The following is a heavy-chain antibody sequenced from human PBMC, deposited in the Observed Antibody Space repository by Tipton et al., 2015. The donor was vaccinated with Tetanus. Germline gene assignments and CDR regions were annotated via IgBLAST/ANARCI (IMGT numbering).Heavy chain of an antibody. CDR2: VYYSGSA. Sequence: TLSLTCTVSGGSIRSSSYYWGWIRQPPGKGLEWIGYVYYSGSATYNPSLKRRVVISVDTSKDQFSLKMNSVTAADTAVYYCARVGNTMIGGQATRFDYWGPGALVTVSS. V-gene: IGHV4-39*07. D-gene: IGHD3-10*01. CDR1: GGSIRSSSYY. J-gene: IGHJ4*02. CDR3: ARVGNTMIGGQATRFDY.